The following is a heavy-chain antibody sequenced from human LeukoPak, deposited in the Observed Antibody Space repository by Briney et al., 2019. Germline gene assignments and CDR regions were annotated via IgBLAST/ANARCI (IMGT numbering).Heavy chain of an antibody. J-gene: IGHJ3*02. V-gene: IGHV5-51*01. CDR2: IYPGDSDT. Sequence: GESLKISCKGSGYSFTSYWIGWVRQMPGKGLEWMGIIYPGDSDTRYSPSFQGQVTISADKSISTAYLQWRSLKASDTAMYYCASYDSSDLGAFAIWGQGTMVTVSS. D-gene: IGHD3-22*01. CDR1: GYSFTSYW. CDR3: ASYDSSDLGAFAI.